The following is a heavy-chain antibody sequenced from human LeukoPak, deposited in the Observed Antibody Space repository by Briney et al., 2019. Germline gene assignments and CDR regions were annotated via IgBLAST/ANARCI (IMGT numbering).Heavy chain of an antibody. J-gene: IGHJ4*02. CDR3: ARESYLTRATVPFDY. V-gene: IGHV4-39*02. CDR2: IYYSGST. Sequence: PSETLSLTCTVSGGSISSSSYYWGWIRQPPGKGLEWIGSIYYSGSTYYNPSLKSRVTISVDTSKNQFSLKLSSVTAADTAVYYCARESYLTRATVPFDYWGQGTLVTISS. D-gene: IGHD1-26*01. CDR1: GGSISSSSYY.